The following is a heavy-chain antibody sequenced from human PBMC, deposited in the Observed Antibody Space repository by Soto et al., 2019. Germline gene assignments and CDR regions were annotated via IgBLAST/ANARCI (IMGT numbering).Heavy chain of an antibody. CDR3: ARELFGGTSSHYYYGMDV. Sequence: PSETLSLTCTVSGGSISSGDYYWSWIRQPPGKGLEWIGYIYYSGSTYYNPSLKSRVTISVDTSKNQFSLKLSSVTAADTAVYYCARELFGGTSSHYYYGMDVWGQGTTVTSP. V-gene: IGHV4-30-4*01. D-gene: IGHD1-26*01. CDR2: IYYSGST. J-gene: IGHJ6*02. CDR1: GGSISSGDYY.